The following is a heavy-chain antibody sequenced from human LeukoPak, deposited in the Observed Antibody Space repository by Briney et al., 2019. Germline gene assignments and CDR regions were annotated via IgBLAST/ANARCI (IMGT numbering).Heavy chain of an antibody. CDR3: AKEIVVVPAAIRAGY. V-gene: IGHV3-23*01. CDR1: GFTFSNYW. D-gene: IGHD2-2*02. J-gene: IGHJ4*02. CDR2: ISGSGGST. Sequence: GGSLRLSCAGSGFTFSNYWMNWVRQAPGKGLEWVSAISGSGGSTYYADSVKGRFTISRDNSKNTLYLQMNSLRAEDTAVYYCAKEIVVVPAAIRAGYWGQGTLVTVSS.